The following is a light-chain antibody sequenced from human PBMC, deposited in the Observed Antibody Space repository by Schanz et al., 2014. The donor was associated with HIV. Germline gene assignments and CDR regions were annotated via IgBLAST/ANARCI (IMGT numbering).Light chain of an antibody. Sequence: QSALTQPATVSGSPGQSITISCTGTSSDVGGYNYVSWYQQHPGKAPKLMIYDVSNRPSGVSNRFSGSKSGSTASLTISGLQAEDEADYYCSSYAGSKNLVVFGGGTKLTVL. V-gene: IGLV2-14*01. CDR3: SSYAGSKNLVV. J-gene: IGLJ2*01. CDR2: DVS. CDR1: SSDVGGYNY.